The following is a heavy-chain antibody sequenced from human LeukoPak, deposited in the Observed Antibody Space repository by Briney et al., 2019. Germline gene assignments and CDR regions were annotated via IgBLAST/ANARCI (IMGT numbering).Heavy chain of an antibody. CDR2: IIPIFGTA. CDR3: ARSGSYSDAFDI. Sequence: ASVKVSCKASGGTFSSYAISWVRQAPGQGLEWMGGIIPIFGTANYAQKFQGRVTITADKSTSTAYMELSSLRSEDTGVYYCARSGSYSDAFDIWGQGTMVTVSS. J-gene: IGHJ3*02. CDR1: GGTFSSYA. V-gene: IGHV1-69*06. D-gene: IGHD3-10*01.